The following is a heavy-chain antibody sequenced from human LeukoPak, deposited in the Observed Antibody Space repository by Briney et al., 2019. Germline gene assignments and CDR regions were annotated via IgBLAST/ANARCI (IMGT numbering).Heavy chain of an antibody. V-gene: IGHV3-33*06. Sequence: GGSLRLSCAASGFTFSSYGMHWVRQAPGRGLEWVAVIWYDGSNKYYADSVKGRFTISRDNSKNTLYLQMNSLRAEDTAVYYCAKQYYYDSSGYFDYWGQGTLVTVSS. CDR3: AKQYYYDSSGYFDY. CDR2: IWYDGSNK. J-gene: IGHJ4*02. CDR1: GFTFSSYG. D-gene: IGHD3-22*01.